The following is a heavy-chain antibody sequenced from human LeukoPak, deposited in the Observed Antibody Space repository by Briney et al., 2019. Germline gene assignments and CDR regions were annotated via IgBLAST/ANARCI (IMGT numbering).Heavy chain of an antibody. J-gene: IGHJ4*02. CDR3: ARDRYYYDSSGYLFDY. V-gene: IGHV4-4*07. D-gene: IGHD3-22*01. CDR2: IYTSGST. Sequence: PSETLSLTCSVSGGYISSYYWSWIRQPAGKGLEWIGRIYTSGSTNYNPSLKSRVTMSVDTSKNQFSLKLSSVTAADTAVYYCARDRYYYDSSGYLFDYWGQGTLVTVSS. CDR1: GGYISSYY.